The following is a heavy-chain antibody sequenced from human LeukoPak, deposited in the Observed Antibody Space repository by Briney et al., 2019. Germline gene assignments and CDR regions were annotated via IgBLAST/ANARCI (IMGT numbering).Heavy chain of an antibody. CDR1: GFTFSSYA. Sequence: GGSLRLSCAASGFTFSSYAMSWVRQAPGKGLEWVSAISGSGGSTNYADSVKGRFTISRDNAKNTLYLQMNSLRAEDTAVYYCARGFVGATSWAGFDYWGQGTLVTVSS. J-gene: IGHJ4*02. V-gene: IGHV3-23*01. D-gene: IGHD1-26*01. CDR3: ARGFVGATSWAGFDY. CDR2: ISGSGGST.